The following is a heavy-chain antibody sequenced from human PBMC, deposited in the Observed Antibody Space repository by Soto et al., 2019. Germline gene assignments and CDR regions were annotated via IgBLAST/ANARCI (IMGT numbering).Heavy chain of an antibody. V-gene: IGHV1-2*04. CDR2: INPNSGGT. CDR3: ARAGNTMVRGVIYDY. D-gene: IGHD3-10*01. CDR1: GYTFTGYY. J-gene: IGHJ4*02. Sequence: ASVKVSCKASGYTFTGYYMHWVRQAPGQGLEWMGWINPNSGGTNYAQKFQGWVTMTRDTSISTAYMELSRLRSDDTAVYYCARAGNTMVRGVIYDYWGQGTLVTVSS.